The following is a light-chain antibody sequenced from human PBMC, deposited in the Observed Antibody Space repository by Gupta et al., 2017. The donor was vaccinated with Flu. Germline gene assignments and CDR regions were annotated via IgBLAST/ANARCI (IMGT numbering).Light chain of an antibody. V-gene: IGKV2-28*01. CDR3: MQALQTPVA. CDR2: LGS. J-gene: IGKJ1*01. CDR1: QSRLHSNGYNY. Sequence: VTPGEPASISCRSSQSRLHSNGYNYLDWFVQKPGQSPQLLIYLGSNRASGVPDRFSGSGSGTDFTLKITRVEAEDVGVYYCMQALQTPVAFGQGTKVEIK.